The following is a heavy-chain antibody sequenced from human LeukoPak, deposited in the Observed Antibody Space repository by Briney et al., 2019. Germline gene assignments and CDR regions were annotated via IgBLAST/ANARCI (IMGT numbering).Heavy chain of an antibody. J-gene: IGHJ3*02. V-gene: IGHV1-46*01. CDR1: GYTFTSYY. CDR3: ARVHKELSLHDAFDI. Sequence: ASVKVSCKASGYTFTSYYMHWVRQAPGQGLEWMGIINPSGGSTSYAQKSQGRVTMTRDMSTSTVYMELSSLRSEDTAVYYCARVHKELSLHDAFDIWGQGTMVTVSS. D-gene: IGHD1-26*01. CDR2: INPSGGST.